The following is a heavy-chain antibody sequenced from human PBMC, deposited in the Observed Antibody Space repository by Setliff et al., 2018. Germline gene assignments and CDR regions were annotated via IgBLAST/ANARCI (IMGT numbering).Heavy chain of an antibody. V-gene: IGHV4-39*01. CDR2: VYDSGTT. D-gene: IGHD3-3*01. CDR1: GGSISSISYY. Sequence: SETLSLTCTVPGGSISSISYYWGWIRQPPGKGLEWIGTVYDSGTTYYNPSLKSRVTIFVDTSKNQFSLNLNSVTAADMAVYYCARGGFFGYNADFWGQGALVTVSS. J-gene: IGHJ4*02. CDR3: ARGGFFGYNADF.